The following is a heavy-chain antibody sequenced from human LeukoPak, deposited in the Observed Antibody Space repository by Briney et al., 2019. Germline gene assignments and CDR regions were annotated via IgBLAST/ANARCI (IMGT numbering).Heavy chain of an antibody. CDR1: GFTFSSYW. CDR3: IRGTVGAPGNDY. D-gene: IGHD1-26*01. Sequence: PGGSLRLSCAASGFTFSSYWMHWVRQAPGKGLVWVSRIDTDGSFTSYADSVRGRFTISRDNAENTLYLQMSSLRAEDTAVYYCIRGTVGAPGNDYWGQGTLVTVSS. CDR2: IDTDGSFT. J-gene: IGHJ4*02. V-gene: IGHV3-74*01.